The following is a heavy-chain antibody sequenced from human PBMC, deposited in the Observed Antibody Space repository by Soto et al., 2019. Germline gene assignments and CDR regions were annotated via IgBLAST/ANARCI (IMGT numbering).Heavy chain of an antibody. D-gene: IGHD3-22*01. CDR2: IYYSGST. V-gene: IGHV4-59*01. CDR3: ARYKHYYDGSGTDYYYYYYGMDV. J-gene: IGHJ6*02. CDR1: GGSISSYY. Sequence: SETLSLTCTVSGGSISSYYWSWIRQPPGKGLEWIGYIYYSGSTNYNPSLKSRVTISVDTSKNQFSLKLSSVTAADTAVYYCARYKHYYDGSGTDYYYYYYGMDVWGQGTTVTVSS.